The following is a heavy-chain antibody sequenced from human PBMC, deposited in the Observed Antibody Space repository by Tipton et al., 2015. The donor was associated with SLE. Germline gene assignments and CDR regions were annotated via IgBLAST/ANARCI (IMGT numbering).Heavy chain of an antibody. Sequence: TLSLTCAVYGGSFSGYFWSWIRQPPGKGLQWIGEINHSGSTKYNPSLKSRVTISVDTSKNQFSLKLSSVTAADTAVYYCARGSPRGAMVVVITTHWFDPWGQGTLVTVSS. J-gene: IGHJ5*02. D-gene: IGHD3-22*01. CDR2: INHSGST. CDR1: GGSFSGYF. V-gene: IGHV4-34*01. CDR3: ARGSPRGAMVVVITTHWFDP.